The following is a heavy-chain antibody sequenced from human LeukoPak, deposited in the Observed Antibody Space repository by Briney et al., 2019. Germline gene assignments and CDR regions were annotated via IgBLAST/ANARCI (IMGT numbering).Heavy chain of an antibody. J-gene: IGHJ3*02. V-gene: IGHV1-69*13. Sequence: VASVKVSCKASGGTFSSYAISWVRQTPGQGLEWMGGIIPIFGTANYAQKFQGRVTITADESTSTAYIELSSLRYEDTAVYYCARGGGDYVRNAFDIWGQGTMVTVSS. CDR1: GGTFSSYA. CDR2: IIPIFGTA. D-gene: IGHD4-17*01. CDR3: ARGGGDYVRNAFDI.